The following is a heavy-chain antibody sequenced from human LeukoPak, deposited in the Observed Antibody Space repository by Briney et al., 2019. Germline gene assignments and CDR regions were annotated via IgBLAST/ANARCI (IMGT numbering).Heavy chain of an antibody. D-gene: IGHD3-22*01. Sequence: GGPLRLSCAASGFTFSSYGMHWVRQAPGKGLEWVAVISYDGSNKYYADSVKGRFTISRDNSKNTLYLQMNSLRDEDTAVYYCAIRGYYDTTYAYDYHAMDVWGQGTAVTVSS. V-gene: IGHV3-30*03. J-gene: IGHJ6*02. CDR2: ISYDGSNK. CDR3: AIRGYYDTTYAYDYHAMDV. CDR1: GFTFSSYG.